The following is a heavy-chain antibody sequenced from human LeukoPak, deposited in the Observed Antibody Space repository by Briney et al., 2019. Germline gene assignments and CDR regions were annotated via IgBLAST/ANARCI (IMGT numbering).Heavy chain of an antibody. J-gene: IGHJ4*02. Sequence: SETLSLTCALYGGSFSGYYWSWIRQPPGKGLEWIGEINHSGSTYYNPSLKSRATISVDTSKNQFSLKLNSVTAADTAVYYCARGEPAYCSSNSCSYDYWGQGTLVTVSS. V-gene: IGHV4-34*01. CDR1: GGSFSGYY. D-gene: IGHD2-2*01. CDR2: INHSGST. CDR3: ARGEPAYCSSNSCSYDY.